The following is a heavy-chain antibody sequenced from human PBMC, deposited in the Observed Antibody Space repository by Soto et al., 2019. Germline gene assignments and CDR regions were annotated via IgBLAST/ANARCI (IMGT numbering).Heavy chain of an antibody. CDR2: IDPSGGKT. CDR1: GYTFTRDQ. J-gene: IGHJ5*02. CDR3: GRVMRSLLSITALDT. Sequence: SVKGSCKASGYTFTRDQIHWVRQAPGQGLEWMGMIDPSGGKTNYAQKFQGRVTMTRDTSTSTVYMALSSLRSEDTAIYFCGRVMRSLLSITALDTWGQGTLVTVYS. D-gene: IGHD3-10*01. V-gene: IGHV1-46*01.